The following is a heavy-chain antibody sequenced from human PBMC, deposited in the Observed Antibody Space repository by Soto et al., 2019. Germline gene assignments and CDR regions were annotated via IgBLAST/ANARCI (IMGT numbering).Heavy chain of an antibody. D-gene: IGHD6-13*01. CDR2: ISSSSSYI. Sequence: PGGSLRLSCAASGFTFSSYSMNWVRQAPGKGLEWVSSISSSSSYIYYADSVKGRFTISRDNAKNSLYLQMNSLRAEDTAVYYCASLLYSSSWDTAQYYYYGMDVWGQGTTVTVSS. V-gene: IGHV3-21*01. J-gene: IGHJ6*02. CDR1: GFTFSSYS. CDR3: ASLLYSSSWDTAQYYYYGMDV.